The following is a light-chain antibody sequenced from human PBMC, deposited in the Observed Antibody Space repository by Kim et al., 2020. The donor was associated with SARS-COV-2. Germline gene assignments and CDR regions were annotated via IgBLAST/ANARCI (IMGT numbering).Light chain of an antibody. CDR3: QSYDSSNIWV. J-gene: IGLJ3*02. Sequence: NFTLTQPHSVSGSPGETVIISCTRSSGSFGSNYVQWYQQRPGSAPTTVIYEDDQRLPGVPHRFSGSIDSSSNSASLTISGLKTEDEADYYCQSYDSSNIWVFGGGTQLTVL. CDR1: SGSFGSNY. V-gene: IGLV6-57*04. CDR2: EDD.